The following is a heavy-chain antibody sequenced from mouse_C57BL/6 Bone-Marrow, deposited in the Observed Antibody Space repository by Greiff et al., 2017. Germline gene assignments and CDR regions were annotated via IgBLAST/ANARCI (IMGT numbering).Heavy chain of an antibody. J-gene: IGHJ2*01. D-gene: IGHD1-1*01. CDR2: IVPGSGST. Sequence: QVQLQQSGAELMKPGASVKLSCKATGYTFTGYWIEWVKQRPGHGLEWIGEIVPGSGSTNYNEKFKGKATFTAVTSSNPAYMQRSSLTTEDSAIYYCARRYYGSSQVPYCDYWGQGTTLTVSA. CDR1: GYTFTGYW. CDR3: ARRYYGSSQVPYCDY. V-gene: IGHV1-9*01.